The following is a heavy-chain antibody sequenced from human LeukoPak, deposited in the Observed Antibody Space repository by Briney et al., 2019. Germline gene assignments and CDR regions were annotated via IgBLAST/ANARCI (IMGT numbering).Heavy chain of an antibody. D-gene: IGHD1-26*01. CDR1: GFTFSSYA. Sequence: GGSLRLSCAASGFTFSSYAMHWVRQAPGKGLEWVAVISYDGSNKYYADSVKGRFTISRDNSKNTLYLQMNSLRAEDTAVYYCASSFSYSGRTDYWGQGTLVSVSS. CDR3: ASSFSYSGRTDY. CDR2: ISYDGSNK. V-gene: IGHV3-30*04. J-gene: IGHJ4*02.